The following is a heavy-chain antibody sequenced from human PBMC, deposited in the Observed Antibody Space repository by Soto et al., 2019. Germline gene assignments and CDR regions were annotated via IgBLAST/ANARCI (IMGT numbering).Heavy chain of an antibody. J-gene: IGHJ4*02. D-gene: IGHD3-10*01. V-gene: IGHV2-5*02. Sequence: QITLKESGPTLVKPTQTLTLTCTFSGFSLSTSGVGVGWIRQPPGKALEWLALIYWDDDKRYSPSLKSRLTSTKDTSNNKMVLTMTNMDPVDTATYYCAHSLPSGPYFDYWGQGTLVTVSS. CDR2: IYWDDDK. CDR1: GFSLSTSGVG. CDR3: AHSLPSGPYFDY.